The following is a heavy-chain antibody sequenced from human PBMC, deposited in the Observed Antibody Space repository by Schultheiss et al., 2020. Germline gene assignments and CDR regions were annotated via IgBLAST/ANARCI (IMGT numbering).Heavy chain of an antibody. J-gene: IGHJ4*02. CDR3: ARDARVTGTTWYFDY. V-gene: IGHV3-11*01. D-gene: IGHD1-7*01. Sequence: GGSLRLSCAASGFTFSDYYMSWIRQAPGKGLEWVSYISSSGSTIYYADSVKGRFTISRDNSKNTLYLQMNSLRAEDTAVYYCARDARVTGTTWYFDYWGQGTLVTVSS. CDR2: ISSSGSTI. CDR1: GFTFSDYY.